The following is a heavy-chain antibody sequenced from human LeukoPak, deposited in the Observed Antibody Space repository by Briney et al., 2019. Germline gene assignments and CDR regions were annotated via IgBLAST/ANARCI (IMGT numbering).Heavy chain of an antibody. CDR1: GDSISSSDYY. J-gene: IGHJ4*02. D-gene: IGHD1-26*01. Sequence: SETLSLTCNVSGDSISSSDYYWGWIRQPPGKGLGWIGTISYSGSTYYNPSLQSRVTISVDTSKNQFSLELSSVTAADTAVYYCARGSRRLADFHYWGQGTLVTVSS. V-gene: IGHV4-39*01. CDR2: ISYSGST. CDR3: ARGSRRLADFHY.